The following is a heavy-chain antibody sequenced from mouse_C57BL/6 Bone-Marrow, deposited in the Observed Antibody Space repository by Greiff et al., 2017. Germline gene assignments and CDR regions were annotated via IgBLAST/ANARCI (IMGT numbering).Heavy chain of an antibody. CDR1: GYTFTSYW. Sequence: QVQLKQPGAELVKPGASVKLSCKASGYTFTSYWMHWVKQRPGQGLEWIGMIHPNSGSTNYNEKFKSKATLTVDKSSSTAYMQLSSLTSEDSAVYYCARWGDYGSSDDWYFDVWGTGTTVTVSS. CDR3: ARWGDYGSSDDWYFDV. V-gene: IGHV1-64*01. J-gene: IGHJ1*03. D-gene: IGHD1-1*01. CDR2: IHPNSGST.